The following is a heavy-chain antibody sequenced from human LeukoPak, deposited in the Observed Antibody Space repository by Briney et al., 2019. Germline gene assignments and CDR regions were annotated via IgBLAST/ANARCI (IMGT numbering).Heavy chain of an antibody. CDR2: IYYSGST. J-gene: IGHJ4*02. D-gene: IGHD3-9*01. Sequence: SETLSLTCTVSGGSISSSSYYWGWIRQPPGKGLEWIGSIYYSGSTYYNPSLKSRVTISVDTSKNQFSLKLSSVTAADTAVYYCARSGRYFDWSPDYWGQGTLVTVSS. CDR1: GGSISSSSYY. V-gene: IGHV4-39*07. CDR3: ARSGRYFDWSPDY.